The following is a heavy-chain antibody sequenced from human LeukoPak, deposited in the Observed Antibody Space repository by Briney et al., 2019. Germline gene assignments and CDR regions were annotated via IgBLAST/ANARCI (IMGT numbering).Heavy chain of an antibody. Sequence: SQTLSVTCDISGDSVSSINGAWNWIRQSPSRGLEWLGRTYYRSKWYNEYAVSMEGRITSIPDTSKNQFSLQLIYVTPEDTAVYYCARDLGNTGWYTFDYWGQGTLVTVSS. V-gene: IGHV6-1*01. CDR2: TYYRSKWYN. CDR3: ARDLGNTGWYTFDY. D-gene: IGHD6-19*01. J-gene: IGHJ4*02. CDR1: GDSVSSINGA.